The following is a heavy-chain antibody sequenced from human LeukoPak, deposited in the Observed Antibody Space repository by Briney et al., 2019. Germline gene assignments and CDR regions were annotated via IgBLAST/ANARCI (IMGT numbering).Heavy chain of an antibody. D-gene: IGHD5-12*01. CDR3: ARDWGSTGYDLYDS. CDR1: GFIFSNYW. CDR2: IRQDGSER. Sequence: GGSLRLSCAASGFIFSNYWMTWVRQAPGKGLEWVAHIRQDGSERHYVDSVKDRFTIFRDNAKNSLDLQMDSLRAEDTAVYYCARDWGSTGYDLYDSWGQGTLVTVSS. J-gene: IGHJ4*02. V-gene: IGHV3-7*01.